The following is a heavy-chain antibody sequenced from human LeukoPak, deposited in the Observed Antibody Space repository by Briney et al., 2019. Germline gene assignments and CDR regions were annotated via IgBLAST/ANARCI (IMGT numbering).Heavy chain of an antibody. CDR1: GFTFSSYA. CDR3: TTAAHYYYYYMDV. Sequence: GGSLRLSCAASGFTFSSYAMSWVRQAPGMGLEWVSSFSGSGGGTYYADSVKGRFTISRDNSKNTLYLEMNSLKTEDTAVYYCTTAAHYYYYYMDVWGKGTTVTVSS. J-gene: IGHJ6*03. CDR2: FSGSGGGT. V-gene: IGHV3-23*01.